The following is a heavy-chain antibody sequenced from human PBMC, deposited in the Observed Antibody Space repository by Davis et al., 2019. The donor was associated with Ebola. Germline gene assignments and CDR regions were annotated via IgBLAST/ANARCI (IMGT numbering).Heavy chain of an antibody. CDR1: GFIFSTTG. CDR3: ARDAWGSSGVGPLDY. V-gene: IGHV3-30*03. CDR2: ISHDESYK. Sequence: GESLKISCAASGFIFSTTGMHWVRQAPGKGPEWVAVISHDESYKNYADSVKGRFTISRDHSQNTLYLEMNNLGAEDTAVYHCARDAWGSSGVGPLDYWGQGTLVTVSS. D-gene: IGHD6-19*01. J-gene: IGHJ4*02.